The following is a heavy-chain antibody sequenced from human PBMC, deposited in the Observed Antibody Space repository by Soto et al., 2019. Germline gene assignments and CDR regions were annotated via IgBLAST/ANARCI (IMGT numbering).Heavy chain of an antibody. CDR2: ISAFNGHT. V-gene: IGHV1-18*01. CDR1: GYTFTNFG. Sequence: QVQLVQSGTEVKKPGASVKVSCKTSGYTFTNFGISWVRQAPGQGIEWMGWISAFNGHTHHAQKFQGRVTLTTDTSTTTAFLELSSLRSDDTAVYYCAREPPRATAGLNYFDPWGQGTLVSVSS. J-gene: IGHJ5*02. D-gene: IGHD6-13*01. CDR3: AREPPRATAGLNYFDP.